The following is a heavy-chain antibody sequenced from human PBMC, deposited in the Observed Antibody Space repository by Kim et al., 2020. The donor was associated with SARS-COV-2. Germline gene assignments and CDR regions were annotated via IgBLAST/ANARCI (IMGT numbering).Heavy chain of an antibody. CDR3: ARGTYFYAKSGYYPFNS. V-gene: IGHV3-48*03. CDR1: GFVFGSYE. D-gene: IGHD3-3*01. J-gene: IGHJ5*02. CDR2: ISSSGGTT. Sequence: GGSLRLSCAASGFVFGSYEMNWVRQAPGKGLEWISYISSSGGTTYYADSVKGRFSISRDNGKSSVYLHMYSLRPEDTAVYYCARGTYFYAKSGYYPFNSWVQGTLVTVS.